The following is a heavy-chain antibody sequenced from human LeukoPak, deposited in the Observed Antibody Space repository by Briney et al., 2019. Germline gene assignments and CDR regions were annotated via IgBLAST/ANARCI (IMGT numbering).Heavy chain of an antibody. Sequence: RASVKVSCKASGGTFSSYAISWVRQAPGQGLEWMGGIIPIFGTANYAQKFQGRVTITTDESTSTAYMELSSLRSEDTAVYYCARSPVVPAAIGHHYYYYYYMDVWGKGTTVTVSS. CDR1: GGTFSSYA. D-gene: IGHD2-2*01. CDR2: IIPIFGTA. CDR3: ARSPVVPAAIGHHYYYYYYMDV. V-gene: IGHV1-69*05. J-gene: IGHJ6*03.